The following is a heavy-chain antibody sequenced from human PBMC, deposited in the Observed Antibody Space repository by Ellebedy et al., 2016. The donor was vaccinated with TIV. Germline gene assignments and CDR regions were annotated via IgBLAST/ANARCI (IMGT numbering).Heavy chain of an antibody. J-gene: IGHJ6*03. CDR2: INHSGST. CDR3: ARGPLRIVRFRYGSGNYMDV. D-gene: IGHD3-10*01. V-gene: IGHV4-34*01. CDR1: GGSFSGYY. Sequence: SETLSLTCAVYGGSFSGYYWSWIRQPPGKGLEWIGEINHSGSTNYNPSLKSRVTISVDTSKNQFSLKLSSVTAADTAVYYCARGPLRIVRFRYGSGNYMDVWGKGTTVTVSS.